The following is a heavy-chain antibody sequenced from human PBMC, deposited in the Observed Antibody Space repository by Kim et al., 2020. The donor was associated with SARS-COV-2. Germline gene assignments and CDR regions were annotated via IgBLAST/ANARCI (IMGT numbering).Heavy chain of an antibody. CDR1: GYTFTSYY. D-gene: IGHD5-18*01. J-gene: IGHJ4*02. V-gene: IGHV1-46*01. Sequence: ASVKVSCKASGYTFTSYYMHWVRQAPGQGLEWMGIINPSGGSTSYAQKFQGRVTMTRDTSMSTAYMELSRLRSDDTAVYYCVRDVDNAMGEDYWGQGTLVTVSS. CDR3: VRDVDNAMGEDY. CDR2: INPSGGST.